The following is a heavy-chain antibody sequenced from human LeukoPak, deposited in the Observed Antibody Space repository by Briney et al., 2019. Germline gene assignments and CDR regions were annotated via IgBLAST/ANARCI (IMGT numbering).Heavy chain of an antibody. D-gene: IGHD3-10*01. V-gene: IGHV1-2*02. CDR2: ISPNNGGT. Sequence: ASVKVSCKASRHTFTGYYMHWVRQAPGQGLEWMGWISPNNGGTNYAQKFQGRVTMTSDTSISTAYMQLSSLISDDTAVYYCASPDYYGSGSYQFDPWGQGTLVIVSS. CDR3: ASPDYYGSGSYQFDP. J-gene: IGHJ5*02. CDR1: RHTFTGYY.